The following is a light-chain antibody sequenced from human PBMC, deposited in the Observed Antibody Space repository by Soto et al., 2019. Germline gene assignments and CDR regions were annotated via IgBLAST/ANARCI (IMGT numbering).Light chain of an antibody. V-gene: IGLV1-40*01. CDR1: SSNIGAGYD. CDR3: QSYDSSLSAVV. Sequence: QSVLTQPPSVSGAPGQRVTISCTGSSSNIGAGYDVHWYQQLPGTAPKLLIYGNSNRPSGVPDRFSGSKSGTSASLAITGLQAEDEADYYCQSYDSSLSAVVXGGGXKVTVL. J-gene: IGLJ2*01. CDR2: GNS.